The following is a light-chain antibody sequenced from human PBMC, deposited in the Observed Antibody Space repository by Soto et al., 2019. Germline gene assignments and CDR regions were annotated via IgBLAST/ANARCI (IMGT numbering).Light chain of an antibody. J-gene: IGKJ4*01. CDR2: DAS. V-gene: IGKV3-11*01. CDR3: QHRSNLPVT. CDR1: QSVGTY. Sequence: EIVLTQSPGTLSLSPGERATLSCRASQSVGTYLAWYQQKPGQAPRLLIYDASNRATGIPARFSGSGSGTDFTLTISSLEPEDFAVYYCQHRSNLPVTFGGGTKVEIK.